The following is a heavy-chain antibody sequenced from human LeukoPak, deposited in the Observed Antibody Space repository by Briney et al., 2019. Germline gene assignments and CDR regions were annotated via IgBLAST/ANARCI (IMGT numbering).Heavy chain of an antibody. CDR1: DGSMISYH. V-gene: IGHV4-4*07. D-gene: IGHD3-10*01. J-gene: IGHJ4*02. CDR2: IYTTGST. CDR3: ASNYYGSGSLDY. Sequence: SETLSLTCSVSDGSMISYHWSWIRQPAGKGLEWIGRIYTTGSTDYNPSLMSRVTMSVDTSKNQFSLKLRSVTAADTAVYYCASNYYGSGSLDYWGQGNLVTVSS.